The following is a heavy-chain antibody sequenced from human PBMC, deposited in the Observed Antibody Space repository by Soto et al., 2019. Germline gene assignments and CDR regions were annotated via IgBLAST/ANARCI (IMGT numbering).Heavy chain of an antibody. J-gene: IGHJ4*02. Sequence: QVQLQQSGAGLLKPSETLSLTCAVYGESFSGHIWTWIRQTPGKGLQWIGQINHSGSASYNPSLXCPVTISVHTSXXXLXXELSSVTAADTAVYYCARGLITGSHYSGGWYYFDSWGQGTQVTVCS. CDR1: GESFSGHI. V-gene: IGHV4-34*01. CDR2: INHSGSA. CDR3: ARGLITGSHYSGGWYYFDS. D-gene: IGHD6-19*01.